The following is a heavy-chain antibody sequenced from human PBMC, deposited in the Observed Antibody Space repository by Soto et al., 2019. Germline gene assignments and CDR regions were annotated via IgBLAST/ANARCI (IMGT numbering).Heavy chain of an antibody. V-gene: IGHV4-59*01. J-gene: IGHJ4*02. CDR1: GGSISGSY. CDR2: VYYTGST. D-gene: IGHD6-19*01. Sequence: PSETLSLTCSVSGGSISGSYWSWIRQSPGKGLEWLGYVYYTGSTNYSPSLRSRVSISVDTSKNEFSLSLSSVTAADTAVYFCARSVAVPGAHIDYWGQGTQVTVSS. CDR3: ARSVAVPGAHIDY.